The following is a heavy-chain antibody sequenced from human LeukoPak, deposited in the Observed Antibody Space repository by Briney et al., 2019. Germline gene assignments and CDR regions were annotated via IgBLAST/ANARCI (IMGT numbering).Heavy chain of an antibody. V-gene: IGHV1-46*01. Sequence: ASVKVSCKASGYTFTSYYMYWVRQAPGQGLEWMGIINPSGGSTSYAQKFQGRVTMTRDTSTSTVYMELSSLRSEDTAVYYCATGAGYSSGWWEGDFDYWGQGTLVTVSS. J-gene: IGHJ4*02. CDR3: ATGAGYSSGWWEGDFDY. CDR2: INPSGGST. CDR1: GYTFTSYY. D-gene: IGHD6-19*01.